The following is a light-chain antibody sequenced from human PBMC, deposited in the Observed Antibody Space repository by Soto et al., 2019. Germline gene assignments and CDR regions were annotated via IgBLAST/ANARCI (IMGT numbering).Light chain of an antibody. CDR3: QQYGSTPYT. CDR2: GAS. V-gene: IGKV3-20*01. CDR1: QSVTSNY. J-gene: IGKJ2*01. Sequence: EIVLTQSPGTLSLSPGERATLSCRASQSVTSNYLAWYQQRPGQAPRLLIYGASSRATGIPDRFSGSGSGTDFTLTISRLEPEEFAVYYCQQYGSTPYTFGQGTNLEIK.